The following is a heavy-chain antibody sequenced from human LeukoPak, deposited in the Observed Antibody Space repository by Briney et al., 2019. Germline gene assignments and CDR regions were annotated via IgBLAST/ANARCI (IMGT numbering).Heavy chain of an antibody. V-gene: IGHV3-23*01. D-gene: IGHD3-10*01. CDR3: AKGEYYYGSGSYYLGY. CDR1: GFTFSSYA. J-gene: IGHJ4*02. CDR2: ISGSGGST. Sequence: GGSLRLSCAASGFTFSSYAMSWVRQAPGKGLEWVSAISGSGGSTYYADSVKGRFTISRDNSKNTLYLQMNSLRAEDTAVYYCAKGEYYYGSGSYYLGYWGQGTLVTVSS.